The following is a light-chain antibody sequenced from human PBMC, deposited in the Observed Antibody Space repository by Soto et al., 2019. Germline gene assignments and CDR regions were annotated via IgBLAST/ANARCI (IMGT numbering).Light chain of an antibody. CDR3: QQYYSTLRK. CDR1: QSVLYSSNNKNY. V-gene: IGKV4-1*01. CDR2: WAS. J-gene: IGKJ1*01. Sequence: DIVMTQSPDSLAVSLGERATINCKSSQSVLYSSNNKNYLAWYQQKPGQPPKLLIYWASTRESGVPDRFSGSGSGTDFTLTISSLQAEDVAVYYCQQYYSTLRKFGQGTKV.